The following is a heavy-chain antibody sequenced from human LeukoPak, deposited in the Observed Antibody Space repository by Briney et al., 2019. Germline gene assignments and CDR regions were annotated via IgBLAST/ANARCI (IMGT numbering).Heavy chain of an antibody. Sequence: GGSLRLSCAASGFTFSHYAMYWVRQAPGKGLEWVAVIWYDGSNKYYADSVKGRFTISRDNSKNTLYLQMNSLRAEDTAVYYCARAVYYYDSSSSPRLDPWGQGTLVTVSS. CDR1: GFTFSHYA. CDR3: ARAVYYYDSSSSPRLDP. D-gene: IGHD3-22*01. V-gene: IGHV3-33*08. CDR2: IWYDGSNK. J-gene: IGHJ5*02.